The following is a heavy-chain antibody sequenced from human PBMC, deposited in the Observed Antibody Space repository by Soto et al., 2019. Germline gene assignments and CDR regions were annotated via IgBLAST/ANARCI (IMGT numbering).Heavy chain of an antibody. CDR3: ARGRGGYDYFEY. V-gene: IGHV1-46*01. D-gene: IGHD5-12*01. CDR2: INPNGGST. CDR1: GYIFINYY. J-gene: IGHJ4*02. Sequence: ASVKVSCKASGYIFINYYIHWVRQAPGQGLEWIGIINPNGGSTNYAQKFRGRVTISVDTSKNQFSLKLSSVTAADTAVYYCARGRGGYDYFEYWGQGTLVTVSS.